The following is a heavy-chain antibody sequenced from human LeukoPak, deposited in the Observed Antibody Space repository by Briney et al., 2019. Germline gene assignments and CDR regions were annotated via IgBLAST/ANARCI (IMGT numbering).Heavy chain of an antibody. CDR2: IYYSGST. V-gene: IGHV4-59*01. CDR3: ASGGYFPAASFSFDY. Sequence: PSETLSLTCTVSGGSISSYYWSWIRQPPGKGLEWIGYIYYSGSTNYNPSLKSRVTISVDTSKNQFSLKLSSVTAAGTAVYYCASGGYFPAASFSFDYWGQGTLVTVSS. D-gene: IGHD2-15*01. J-gene: IGHJ4*02. CDR1: GGSISSYY.